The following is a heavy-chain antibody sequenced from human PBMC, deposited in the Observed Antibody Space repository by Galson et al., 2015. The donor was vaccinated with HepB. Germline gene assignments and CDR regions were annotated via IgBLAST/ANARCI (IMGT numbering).Heavy chain of an antibody. V-gene: IGHV1-69*10. Sequence: SVKVSCKASGGTFNSAAINWMRQAPGQGLEWVGGIIPVVNIRNYAQKFQDRVTITVDKSTNTVYMEVSSLRSEDTALYYCARDRLQFLEWSHAAFDIWGQGTMVTVSS. D-gene: IGHD3-3*01. J-gene: IGHJ3*02. CDR2: IIPVVNIR. CDR3: ARDRLQFLEWSHAAFDI. CDR1: GGTFNSAA.